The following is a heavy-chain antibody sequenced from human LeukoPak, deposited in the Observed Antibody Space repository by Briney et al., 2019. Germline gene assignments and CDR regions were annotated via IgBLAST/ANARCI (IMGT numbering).Heavy chain of an antibody. D-gene: IGHD5-12*01. Sequence: ASVKVSCKASGGAFSTYAINWVRQAPGQGLEWMGGIIPIFGTATYAQKFQGRITITADESTSTAYMELSSLRSEDAAVYYCARGQAGGFSGYDPGFWGQGTLVTVSS. J-gene: IGHJ4*02. CDR3: ARGQAGGFSGYDPGF. V-gene: IGHV1-69*13. CDR1: GGAFSTYA. CDR2: IIPIFGTA.